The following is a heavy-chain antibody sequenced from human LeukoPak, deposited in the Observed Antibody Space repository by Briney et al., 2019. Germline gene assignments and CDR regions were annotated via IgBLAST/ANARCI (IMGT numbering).Heavy chain of an antibody. CDR2: IYYSGST. J-gene: IGHJ4*02. CDR3: ARNHYDFWSGYSGPVDY. CDR1: GGSISSSSYY. D-gene: IGHD3-3*01. Sequence: SETLSLTCTVSGGSISSSSYYWGWIRQPPGKGLEWIGSIYYSGSTYYNPSLKSRVTISVDTSKNQFSLELSSVTAADTAVYYCARNHYDFWSGYSGPVDYWGQGTLVTVSS. V-gene: IGHV4-39*07.